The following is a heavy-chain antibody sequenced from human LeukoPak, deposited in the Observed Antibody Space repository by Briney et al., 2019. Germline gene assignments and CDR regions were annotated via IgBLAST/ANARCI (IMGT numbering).Heavy chain of an antibody. Sequence: PGGSLILSCTASGFTFGDYALSWVRQAPGKGLEWVANIKQDGSEKYYVDSVKGRFTISRDNAKNSLYLQMNSLRAEDTAVYYCARAWKAYCSSTSCYPYYYYGMDVWGKGTTVTVSS. CDR2: IKQDGSEK. CDR1: GFTFGDYA. V-gene: IGHV3-7*03. D-gene: IGHD2-2*01. CDR3: ARAWKAYCSSTSCYPYYYYGMDV. J-gene: IGHJ6*04.